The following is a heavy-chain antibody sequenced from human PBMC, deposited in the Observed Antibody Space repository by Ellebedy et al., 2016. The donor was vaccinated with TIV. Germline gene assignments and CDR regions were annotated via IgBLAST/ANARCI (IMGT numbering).Heavy chain of an antibody. J-gene: IGHJ4*02. V-gene: IGHV3-64D*09. Sequence: PGGSLRLFCSASGFTFSSYAMHWVRQAPGKGLEFVSAISNNGGFTYYADSVKGRFTISRDNSKNTLYLQMSSLRAEETAVYYCVKEGDGHNYDYWGQGTLVTVSS. CDR2: ISNNGGFT. D-gene: IGHD5-24*01. CDR1: GFTFSSYA. CDR3: VKEGDGHNYDY.